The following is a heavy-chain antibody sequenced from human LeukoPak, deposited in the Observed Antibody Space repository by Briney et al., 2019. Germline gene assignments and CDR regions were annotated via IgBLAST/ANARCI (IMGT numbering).Heavy chain of an antibody. Sequence: KAGGSLRISCAASGCTFSCYSMNGVRQAPAKGLPSVSSISSSSSYIYYADSVKGRFTISRDNAKNSLYLQMNSLRAEDTAVYYCARDVYYDSSGYLDFDYWGQGTLVTVSS. CDR1: GCTFSCYS. CDR3: ARDVYYDSSGYLDFDY. J-gene: IGHJ4*02. CDR2: ISSSSSYI. D-gene: IGHD3-22*01. V-gene: IGHV3-21*01.